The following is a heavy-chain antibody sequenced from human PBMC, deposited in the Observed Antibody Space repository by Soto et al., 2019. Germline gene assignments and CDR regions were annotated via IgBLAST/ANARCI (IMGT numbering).Heavy chain of an antibody. Sequence: ETLSLTCTVSGGSIRSYYWSCIRQPPGKRLEWIGYIYYSGSTNYNPSLKSRVTISVDTSKNQLSMKLSSVTAADTAVYYCARVPSPWGQGTLVTVSS. CDR3: ARVPSP. CDR1: GGSIRSYY. CDR2: IYYSGST. V-gene: IGHV4-59*12. J-gene: IGHJ5*02.